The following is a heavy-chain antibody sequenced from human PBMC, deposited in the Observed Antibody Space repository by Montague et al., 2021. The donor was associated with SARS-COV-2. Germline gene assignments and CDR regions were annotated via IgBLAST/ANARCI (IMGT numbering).Heavy chain of an antibody. D-gene: IGHD3-3*01. CDR1: GFTFSYYD. CDR3: TRDDRSVAGGGFDI. CDR2: ISTSAYTT. J-gene: IGHJ3*02. V-gene: IGHV3-48*03. Sequence: SLRLSCAASGFTFSYYDMNWVRQAPGKGLEWISYISTSAYTTSYAGSVKGRFTISRDNAKNSLYLQMNSLRAEDTAVYYCTRDDRSVAGGGFDIWGQGTKVTVSS.